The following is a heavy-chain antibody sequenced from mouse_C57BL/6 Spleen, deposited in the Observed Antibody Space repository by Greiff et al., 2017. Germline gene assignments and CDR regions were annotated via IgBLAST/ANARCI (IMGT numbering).Heavy chain of an antibody. Sequence: EVQLQQSGAELVKPGASVKLSCTASGFNINDYYMHWVKQRTEQGLEWIGRIDPEDGETKYAPKFQGKATLTADTSSNTAYLQLSSLTSEDTAVYYCARSVLYYIGYAMDYWGQGTSVTVSS. CDR3: ARSVLYYIGYAMDY. V-gene: IGHV14-2*01. D-gene: IGHD2-1*01. CDR2: IDPEDGET. CDR1: GFNINDYY. J-gene: IGHJ4*01.